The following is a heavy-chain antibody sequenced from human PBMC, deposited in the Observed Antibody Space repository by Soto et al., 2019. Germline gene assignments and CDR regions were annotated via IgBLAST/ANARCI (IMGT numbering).Heavy chain of an antibody. Sequence: QTLSLTCAISGDSVSSNSAAWNWTRQSPSRGLEWLGRTYYRSKWYNDYAVSVKGRITINPDTSNNQFSLHLNSVTPDDTAVYYCARLKGNSWLDSWGQGTLVTVSS. CDR2: TYYRSKWYN. CDR1: GDSVSSNSAA. CDR3: ARLKGNSWLDS. J-gene: IGHJ5*01. V-gene: IGHV6-1*01.